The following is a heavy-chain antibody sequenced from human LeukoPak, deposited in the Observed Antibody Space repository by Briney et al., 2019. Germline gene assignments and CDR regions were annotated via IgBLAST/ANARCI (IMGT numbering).Heavy chain of an antibody. CDR1: GFTFSSYA. V-gene: IGHV3-23*01. J-gene: IGHJ6*03. Sequence: GGSLRLSCAASGFTFSSYAMSWVRQAPGKGLEWVSAISGSGGSTYYADSVKGRFTISRDNSKNTLYLQMNSLRAEDTAVYYCAKGLYDFWTPHPMDVWGKGTTVTVSS. CDR3: AKGLYDFWTPHPMDV. D-gene: IGHD3-3*01. CDR2: ISGSGGST.